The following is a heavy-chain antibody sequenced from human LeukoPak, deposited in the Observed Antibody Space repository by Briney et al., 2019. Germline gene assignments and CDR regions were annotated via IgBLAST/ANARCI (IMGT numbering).Heavy chain of an antibody. CDR2: ITGTSSYI. CDR1: GFTFRPYT. J-gene: IGHJ4*02. CDR3: ARDGSYYGGYYFDS. V-gene: IGHV3-21*01. Sequence: GGSLRLSCAVSGFTFRPYTMNWVRQPPGKGLDGVSSITGTSSYIYYADSVKGRFTISRDDAKNSLSLHMNSLRAEDTAVYYCARDGSYYGGYYFDSWGLGTLVTVSS. D-gene: IGHD1-26*01.